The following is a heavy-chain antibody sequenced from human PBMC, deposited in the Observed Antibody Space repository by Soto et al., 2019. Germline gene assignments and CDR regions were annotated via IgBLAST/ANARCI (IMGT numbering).Heavy chain of an antibody. CDR1: GFTISPYV. Sequence: EVQLLESGGGLVQPGGSLTLSCAASGFTISPYVMSWVRQAPGEGLAWVSTISGSGDTTRYTDSVKGRFTISRDNSRNTLSLQMNSLRAEDTAVYYCAKGWIDYWGQGTLVTVSS. D-gene: IGHD5-12*01. CDR3: AKGWIDY. CDR2: ISGSGDTT. V-gene: IGHV3-23*01. J-gene: IGHJ4*02.